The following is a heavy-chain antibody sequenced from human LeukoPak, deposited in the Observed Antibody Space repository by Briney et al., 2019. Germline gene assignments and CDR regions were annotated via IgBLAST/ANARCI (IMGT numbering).Heavy chain of an antibody. CDR2: ISWNSGSI. Sequence: GRSLRLSCAASGFTFDDYAVHWVRHAPGKGLEWVSGISWNSGSIGYADSVKGRFTISRDNAKNTLYLQMNSLRAEDTASYYCAKEARHAYYYDSSGLDYWGQGTLVTVSS. CDR1: GFTFDDYA. J-gene: IGHJ4*02. CDR3: AKEARHAYYYDSSGLDY. V-gene: IGHV3-9*01. D-gene: IGHD3-22*01.